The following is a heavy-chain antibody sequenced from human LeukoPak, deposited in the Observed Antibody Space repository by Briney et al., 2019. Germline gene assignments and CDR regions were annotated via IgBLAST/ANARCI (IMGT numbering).Heavy chain of an antibody. Sequence: PSETLSLTCTVSGGSINSYHWTWIRQPPGKGLEWIGYIYYSGSTNYNPSLKSRVTISVDTSKNQFSLKLSSVTAADTAVYYCARNATGGDCYSAPGGWFDPWGQGTLVTVSS. J-gene: IGHJ5*02. CDR2: IYYSGST. V-gene: IGHV4-59*01. D-gene: IGHD2-21*02. CDR1: GGSINSYH. CDR3: ARNATGGDCYSAPGGWFDP.